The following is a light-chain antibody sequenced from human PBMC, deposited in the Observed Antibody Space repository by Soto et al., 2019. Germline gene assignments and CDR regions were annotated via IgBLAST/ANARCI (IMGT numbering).Light chain of an antibody. Sequence: DIQMTQSPSSLSASVGDRVTITCRAGPNIDNFLNWYLQKPGEAPKLLIYASSTLHSGVSSRFSGSGSVTDFTLSISSLQPEDFATADGHQNYSPPLTSGGGTKVYIK. CDR2: ASS. CDR1: PNIDNF. V-gene: IGKV1-39*01. J-gene: IGKJ4*01. CDR3: HQNYSPPLT.